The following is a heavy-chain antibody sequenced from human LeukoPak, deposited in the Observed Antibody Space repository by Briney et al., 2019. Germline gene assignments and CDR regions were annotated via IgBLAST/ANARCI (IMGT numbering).Heavy chain of an antibody. Sequence: ASVKVSCKVSGYTLTELSMHWVRQAPGRGLEWMGGFDPEDGETIYAQKFQGRVTMTEDTSTDTAYKELSSLRSEDTAVYYCATAQSIGSGWYENYFDYWGQGTLVTVSS. CDR2: FDPEDGET. CDR3: ATAQSIGSGWYENYFDY. J-gene: IGHJ4*02. V-gene: IGHV1-24*01. D-gene: IGHD6-19*01. CDR1: GYTLTELS.